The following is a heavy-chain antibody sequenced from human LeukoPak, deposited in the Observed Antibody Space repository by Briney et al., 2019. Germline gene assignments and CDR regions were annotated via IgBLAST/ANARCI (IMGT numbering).Heavy chain of an antibody. D-gene: IGHD3-22*01. Sequence: ASVKVSCKASGYTFTGYYMHWVRQAPGQGLEWMGWINPNSGGTNYVQKFQGRVTMTRDTSISTAYMELSRLRSDDTAVYYCARVTTMIVVVITTPAADDAFDIWGQGTMVTVSS. CDR1: GYTFTGYY. V-gene: IGHV1-2*02. CDR3: ARVTTMIVVVITTPAADDAFDI. CDR2: INPNSGGT. J-gene: IGHJ3*02.